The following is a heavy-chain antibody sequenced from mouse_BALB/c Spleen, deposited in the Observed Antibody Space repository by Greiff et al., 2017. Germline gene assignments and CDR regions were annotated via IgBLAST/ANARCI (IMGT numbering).Heavy chain of an antibody. CDR1: GFTFSSYA. Sequence: EVQRVESGGGLVKPGGSLKLSCAASGFTFSSYAMSWVRQTPEKRLEWVASISSGGSTYYPDSVKGRFTISRDNARNILYLQMSSLRSEDTAMYYCARGYGNYYFDYWGEGTTLTVSS. V-gene: IGHV5-6-5*01. CDR2: ISSGGST. D-gene: IGHD2-1*01. CDR3: ARGYGNYYFDY. J-gene: IGHJ2*01.